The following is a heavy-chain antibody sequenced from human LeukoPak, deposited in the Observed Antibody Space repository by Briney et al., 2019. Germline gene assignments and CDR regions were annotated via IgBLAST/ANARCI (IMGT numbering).Heavy chain of an antibody. D-gene: IGHD3-9*01. CDR3: ARHVRNFDWLLGRPXNWFDP. CDR1: GGSISSYY. CDR2: IYYSGST. J-gene: IGHJ5*02. V-gene: IGHV4-59*08. Sequence: SETLSLTCTVSGGSISSYYWSWIRQPPGKGLEWIGYIYYSGSTNYNPSLKSRVTISVDTSKNQFSLKLSSVTAADTAVYYCARHVRNFDWLLGRPXNWFDPWGQGTLVTVSS.